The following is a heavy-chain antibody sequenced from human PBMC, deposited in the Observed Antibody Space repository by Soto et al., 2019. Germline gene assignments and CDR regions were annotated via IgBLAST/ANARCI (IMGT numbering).Heavy chain of an antibody. J-gene: IGHJ4*02. CDR2: IKSKTDGGTT. CDR1: GFTFSSAW. D-gene: IGHD3-22*01. V-gene: IGHV3-15*07. Sequence: GGSLRLSCAASGFTFSSAWMNWVRQAPGKGLEWVGRIKSKTDGGTTDYAAPVKGRFTISRDDSKNTLYLQMNSLKTEDTAVYYCTTHHYYDSSGTFDYWGQGTLVTVSS. CDR3: TTHHYYDSSGTFDY.